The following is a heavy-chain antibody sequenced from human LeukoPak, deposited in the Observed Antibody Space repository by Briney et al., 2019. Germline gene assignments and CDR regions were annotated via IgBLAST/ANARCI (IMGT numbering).Heavy chain of an antibody. CDR1: GFTFSSYE. CDR2: ISGSGGST. D-gene: IGHD6-19*01. Sequence: PGGSLRLSCAASGFTFSSYEMNWVRQAPGKGLERVSAISGSGGSTYYADSVKGRFTISRDNSKKTLYLQMNSLRAEDTAVYYCARPTGYSSLYYFYYMDVWGKGTTVTVSS. J-gene: IGHJ6*03. V-gene: IGHV3-23*01. CDR3: ARPTGYSSLYYFYYMDV.